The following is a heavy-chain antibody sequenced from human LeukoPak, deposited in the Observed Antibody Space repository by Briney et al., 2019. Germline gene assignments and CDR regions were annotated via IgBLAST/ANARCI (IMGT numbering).Heavy chain of an antibody. CDR1: GFTFGSYD. D-gene: IGHD6-13*01. CDR2: IWYDGSNK. J-gene: IGHJ4*02. Sequence: GGSLRLSCAASGFTFGSYDMHWVRQAPGKGLEWVAVIWYDGSNKYYADSVKGRFTIPRDNSKNTLYLQMNSLRAEDTAVYYCARDRIGRVAAAGTDFDYWGQGTLVTVSS. CDR3: ARDRIGRVAAAGTDFDY. V-gene: IGHV3-33*01.